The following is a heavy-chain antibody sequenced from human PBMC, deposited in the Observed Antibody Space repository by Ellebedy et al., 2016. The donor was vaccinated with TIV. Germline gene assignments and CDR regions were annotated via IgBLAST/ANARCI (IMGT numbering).Heavy chain of an antibody. J-gene: IGHJ4*02. CDR3: VKQDGISLVRGDY. V-gene: IGHV3-7*01. CDR1: GFTFSYYG. D-gene: IGHD3-10*01. Sequence: GESLKISCAASGFTFSYYGMGWVRQAPGKGLEWVANINQDGSQRNYLDSVKGRYTISRDNSKNTVYLQMSSLRPEDTAVYYCVKQDGISLVRGDYWGRGTLVTVSS. CDR2: INQDGSQR.